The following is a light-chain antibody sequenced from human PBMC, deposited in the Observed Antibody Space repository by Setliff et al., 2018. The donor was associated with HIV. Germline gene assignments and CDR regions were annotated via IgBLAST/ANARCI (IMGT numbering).Light chain of an antibody. CDR2: EVN. CDR1: SSDVGSYNR. Sequence: LTQPLSVSGSPGQSVTISCTGTSSDVGSYNRVSWYQQPPGTAPKLMTYEVNNRPSGVPDRFSGSKSGNTASLTISGLQAEDEADYYCSSYTSISTYVFGTGTKVTVL. J-gene: IGLJ1*01. CDR3: SSYTSISTYV. V-gene: IGLV2-18*02.